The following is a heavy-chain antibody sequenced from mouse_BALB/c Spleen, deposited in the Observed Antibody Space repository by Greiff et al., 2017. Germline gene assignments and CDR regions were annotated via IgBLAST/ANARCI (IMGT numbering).Heavy chain of an antibody. V-gene: IGHV1-80*01. CDR3: ARWEVEDYAMDY. CDR1: GYAFSGYW. Sequence: QVQLQQSGAELVRPGSSVKISCKASGYAFSGYWMHWVKQRPGQGLEWIGEIYPGDGDTNYNRKFKGKATLTADKSSSTAYMQLSSLTSEDTAVYCCARWEVEDYAMDYWGQGTSVTVSA. CDR2: IYPGDGDT. D-gene: IGHD1-1*01. J-gene: IGHJ4*01.